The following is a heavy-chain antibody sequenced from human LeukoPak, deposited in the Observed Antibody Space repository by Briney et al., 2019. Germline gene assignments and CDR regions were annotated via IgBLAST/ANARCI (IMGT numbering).Heavy chain of an antibody. V-gene: IGHV3-21*04. CDR1: GFTFSSYS. D-gene: IGHD3-22*01. CDR3: AKDPVLYYDSSGYYQH. Sequence: GGSLRLSCAASGFTFSSYSMNWVRQAPGKGLEWVSSISSSSSYIYYADSVKGRFTISRDNSKNTLYLQLNSLRVEDTAVYYCAKDPVLYYDSSGYYQHWGQGTLVTVSS. CDR2: ISSSSSYI. J-gene: IGHJ1*01.